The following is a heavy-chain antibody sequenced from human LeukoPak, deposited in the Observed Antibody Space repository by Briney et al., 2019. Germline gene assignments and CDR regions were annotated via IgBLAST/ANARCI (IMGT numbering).Heavy chain of an antibody. CDR1: GGSISSGGYY. J-gene: IGHJ3*02. CDR2: IYYSGST. V-gene: IGHV4-31*03. D-gene: IGHD6-13*01. Sequence: PSETLSLTCTVSGGSISSGGYYWSWIRQHPGKGLEWIGYIYYSGSTYYNPSLKSRVTISVDTSKNQFSLKLSSVTAADTAVYYCAGSAPNVYSSSWERGAWAFDIWGQGTMVTVSS. CDR3: AGSAPNVYSSSWERGAWAFDI.